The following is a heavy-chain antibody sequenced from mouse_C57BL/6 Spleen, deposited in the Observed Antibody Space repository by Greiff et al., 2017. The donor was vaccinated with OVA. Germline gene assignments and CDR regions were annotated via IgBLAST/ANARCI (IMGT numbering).Heavy chain of an antibody. CDR2: ISSCSSTI. D-gene: IGHD4-1*01. CDR3: ARLWDWYFDV. CDR1: GFTFSDYG. J-gene: IGHJ1*03. Sequence: EVKLVESGGGLVKPGGSLKLSCAASGFTFSDYGMHWVRQAPEKGLEWVAYISSCSSTIYYADTVKGRLTISRDNAKNTLFMQMTSLRAEDTAMYYCARLWDWYFDVWGTGTTVTVSS. V-gene: IGHV5-17*01.